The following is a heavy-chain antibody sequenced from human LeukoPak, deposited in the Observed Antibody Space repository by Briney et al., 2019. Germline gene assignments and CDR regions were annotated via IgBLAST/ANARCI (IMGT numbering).Heavy chain of an antibody. CDR3: ASGGSIAARINYFDY. CDR1: GGTFSSYA. V-gene: IGHV1-69*06. CDR2: IIPIFGTA. D-gene: IGHD6-6*01. Sequence: SVTVSCKASGGTFSSYAISWVRQAPGQGLEWMGGIIPIFGTANYAQKFQGRVTITADKSTSTAYMELSSLRSEDTAVYYCASGGSIAARINYFDYWGQGTLVTVSS. J-gene: IGHJ4*02.